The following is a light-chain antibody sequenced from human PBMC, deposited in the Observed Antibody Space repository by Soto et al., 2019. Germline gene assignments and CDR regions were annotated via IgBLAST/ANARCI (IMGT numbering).Light chain of an antibody. CDR1: QSVYSSY. CDR3: QQYGSSGT. Sequence: EIVLTQSPGTLSLSPGERATLCCRASQSVYSSYLAWYQQKPGQAPRLPIYGASNRATGIPDRFSGSGSGTDFTLTISRLEPEDFAVYYCQQYGSSGTFGQGTKVDIK. J-gene: IGKJ1*01. V-gene: IGKV3-20*01. CDR2: GAS.